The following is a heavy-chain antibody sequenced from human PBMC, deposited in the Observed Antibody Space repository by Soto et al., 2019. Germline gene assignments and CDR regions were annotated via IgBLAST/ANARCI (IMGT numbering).Heavy chain of an antibody. D-gene: IGHD1-26*01. CDR1: GDSLLSSY. J-gene: IGHJ4*02. Sequence: KASETLSLTCSVSGDSLLSSYWSWVRQPAGKGLEWIGHIFSSGRTSYNPSLKSRLTMSIDTSKNLFSLNLTSVTAADTAVYYCARGWDVKYFDYWGQGTQVTVSS. V-gene: IGHV4-4*07. CDR2: IFSSGRT. CDR3: ARGWDVKYFDY.